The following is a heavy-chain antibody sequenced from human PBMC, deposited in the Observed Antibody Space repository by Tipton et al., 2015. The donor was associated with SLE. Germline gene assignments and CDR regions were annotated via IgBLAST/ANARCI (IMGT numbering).Heavy chain of an antibody. J-gene: IGHJ5*02. Sequence: LRLSCTVSGGSISSYYWSWIRQPPGKGLEWIGYIYYSGSTNYNPSLKSRVTISVDTSKNQFSLKLSSVTAADTAVYYCARGLAAAGWGWFDPWGQGTLVTVSS. V-gene: IGHV4-59*01. CDR2: IYYSGST. CDR3: ARGLAAAGWGWFDP. CDR1: GGSISSYY. D-gene: IGHD6-13*01.